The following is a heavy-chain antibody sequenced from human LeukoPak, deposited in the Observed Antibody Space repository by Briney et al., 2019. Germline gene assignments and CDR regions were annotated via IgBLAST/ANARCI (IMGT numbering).Heavy chain of an antibody. CDR3: ARAGDYYSTGDC. V-gene: IGHV3-72*01. Sequence: PRGSLRLSCAASGFTISDHYMDWVRQAPGKGLEWVGRSRNKANRYTTEYAASVKGRFTISRDDSNNSLYLQMSSLKTDDTAVYYCARAGDYYSTGDCWGQGTLVTVSS. J-gene: IGHJ4*02. CDR2: SRNKANRYTT. D-gene: IGHD3-22*01. CDR1: GFTISDHY.